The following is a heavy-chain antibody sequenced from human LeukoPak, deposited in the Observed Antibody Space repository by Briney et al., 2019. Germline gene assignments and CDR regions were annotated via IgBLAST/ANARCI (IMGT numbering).Heavy chain of an antibody. J-gene: IGHJ3*02. CDR1: GYTFTSYG. CDR3: AREKQGYSGSYYGAFDI. D-gene: IGHD1-26*01. CDR2: ISAYNGNT. Sequence: ASVKVSCKASGYTFTSYGISWVRQAPGQGLEWMGWISAYNGNTNYAQKLQGRVTMTTDTSTSTAYMELSSLRSEDTAVYYCAREKQGYSGSYYGAFDIWGQGTMVTVSS. V-gene: IGHV1-18*01.